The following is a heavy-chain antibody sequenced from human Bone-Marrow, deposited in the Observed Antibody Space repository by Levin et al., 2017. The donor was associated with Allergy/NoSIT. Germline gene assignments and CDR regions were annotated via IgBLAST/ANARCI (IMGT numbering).Heavy chain of an antibody. D-gene: IGHD6-13*01. CDR1: GFTFSSYS. Sequence: LSLTCAASGFTFSSYSMNWVRQAPGKGLEWVSYISSSSSTIYYADSVKGRFTISRDNAKNSLYLQMNSLRDEDTAVYYCARVAAAGAWDAFDIWGQGTMVTVSS. V-gene: IGHV3-48*02. CDR3: ARVAAAGAWDAFDI. J-gene: IGHJ3*02. CDR2: ISSSSSTI.